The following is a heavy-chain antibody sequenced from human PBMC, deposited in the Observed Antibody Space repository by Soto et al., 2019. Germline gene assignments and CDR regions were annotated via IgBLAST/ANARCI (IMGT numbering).Heavy chain of an antibody. CDR3: AREKPYSSSWYHDY. CDR1: GGSISSSSYY. J-gene: IGHJ4*02. Sequence: PSETLSLTCTVSGGSISSSSYYWGWIRQPPGKGLEWIGSIYYSGSTNYNPSLKSRVTISVDTSKNQFSLKLSSVTAADTAVYYCAREKPYSSSWYHDYWGQGTLVTVSS. D-gene: IGHD6-13*01. V-gene: IGHV4-39*07. CDR2: IYYSGST.